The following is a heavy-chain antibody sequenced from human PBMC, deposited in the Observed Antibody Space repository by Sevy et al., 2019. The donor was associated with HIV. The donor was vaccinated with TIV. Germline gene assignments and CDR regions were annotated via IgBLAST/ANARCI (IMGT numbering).Heavy chain of an antibody. V-gene: IGHV3-66*01. CDR3: VSVLLSYRSGWSYFDY. J-gene: IGHJ4*02. Sequence: GGSLRLSCAISGFTVNDKYIIWVRQAPGKGLEWVSVIFSSGYTYYADSAKGRFTISMYNSKNTVDLQMNIVRVEDTAVDYCVSVLLSYRSGWSYFDYWGQGTLVTVSS. D-gene: IGHD6-19*01. CDR1: GFTVNDKY. CDR2: IFSSGYT.